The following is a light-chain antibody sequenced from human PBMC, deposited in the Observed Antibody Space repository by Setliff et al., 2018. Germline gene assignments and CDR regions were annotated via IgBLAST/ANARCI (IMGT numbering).Light chain of an antibody. J-gene: IGLJ1*01. CDR1: SSDVGGYNY. V-gene: IGLV2-14*01. Sequence: QSALTQPASVSGSPGQSITFSCTGTSSDVGGYNYVSWYQQHPGKAPKLMIYDVSKRPSGVSNRFSGSKSGNTASLTISGLQAEDEADYYCSSYTSSSPYVFGTGTKVTVL. CDR3: SSYTSSSPYV. CDR2: DVS.